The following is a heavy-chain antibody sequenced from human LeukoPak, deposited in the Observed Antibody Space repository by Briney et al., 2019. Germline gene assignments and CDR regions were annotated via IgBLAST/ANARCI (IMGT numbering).Heavy chain of an antibody. Sequence: PGGSLRLSCAASGFTFSNAWMSWVRQAPGKGLEWVGRIKSKTDGGTTDYAAPVKGRFTISRDDSKNTLYLQMNSLKTEDTAVYYRTTGSRRVVSSYYWGQGTLVTVSS. CDR2: IKSKTDGGTT. V-gene: IGHV3-15*01. J-gene: IGHJ4*02. D-gene: IGHD3-3*01. CDR1: GFTFSNAW. CDR3: TTGSRRVVSSYY.